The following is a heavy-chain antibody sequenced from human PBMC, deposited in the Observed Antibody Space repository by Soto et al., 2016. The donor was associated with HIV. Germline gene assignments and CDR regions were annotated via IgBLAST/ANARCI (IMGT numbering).Heavy chain of an antibody. J-gene: IGHJ4*02. CDR1: GGSISSGGYY. D-gene: IGHD3-22*01. CDR2: IYYSGTT. CDR3: ARTTSSYYYCDD. V-gene: IGHV4-31*03. Sequence: QVQLQESGPGLVNPSQTLSLTCSVSGGSISSGGYYWSWVRQHPGKGLEWIGYIYYSGTTYYNPSLKSRVTISVDTSKNQFSLNLSSVTAADTAVYYCARTTSSYYYCDDWGQGTLVTVSS.